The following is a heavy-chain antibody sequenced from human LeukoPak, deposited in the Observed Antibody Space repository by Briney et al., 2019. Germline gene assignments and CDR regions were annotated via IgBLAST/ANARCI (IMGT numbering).Heavy chain of an antibody. CDR2: ISYDGSNK. CDR1: GFTFSSYA. CDR3: ARDADSGSSDY. J-gene: IGHJ4*02. V-gene: IGHV3-30-3*01. D-gene: IGHD1-26*01. Sequence: PGRSLRLSCAASGFTFSSYAMHWVRQAPGKGLEWVAVISYDGSNKYYADSVKGRFTISRDNSKNTLYLQMNSLRAEDTAVYYCARDADSGSSDYWGQGTLVTVSS.